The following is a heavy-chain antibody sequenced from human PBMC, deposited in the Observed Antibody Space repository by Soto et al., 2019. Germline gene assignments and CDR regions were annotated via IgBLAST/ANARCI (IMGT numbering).Heavy chain of an antibody. V-gene: IGHV1-8*02. CDR1: GYTFSIYD. CDR2: MSPNSGDT. J-gene: IGHJ4*02. Sequence: GASVKVSCKASGYTFSIYDINWVRQTTGQGLEWMGWMSPNSGDTGYAQKFQGRVTMTRDTSINTAYMELSSLRFEDTAVYYCARGVQQGSDYWGQGTLVTVS. CDR3: ARGVQQGSDY.